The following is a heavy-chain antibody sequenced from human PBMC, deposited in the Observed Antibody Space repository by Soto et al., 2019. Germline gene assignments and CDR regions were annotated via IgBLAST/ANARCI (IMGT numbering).Heavy chain of an antibody. CDR2: ISGSGGST. Sequence: PGGSLRLSCAASGFTFSSYTMSWVRQAPGKGLEWVSAISGSGGSTYYADSVKGRFTISRDNSKNTLYPQMNSLRAEDTAVYYCAKDGYDILTGSFDYWGQGTLVTVSS. D-gene: IGHD3-9*01. CDR1: GFTFSSYT. V-gene: IGHV3-23*01. J-gene: IGHJ4*02. CDR3: AKDGYDILTGSFDY.